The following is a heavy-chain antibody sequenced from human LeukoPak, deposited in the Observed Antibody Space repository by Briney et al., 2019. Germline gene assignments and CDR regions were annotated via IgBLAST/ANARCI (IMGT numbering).Heavy chain of an antibody. CDR2: IYHSGST. J-gene: IGHJ4*02. D-gene: IGHD6-19*01. CDR3: ARLSSGWYYFDY. Sequence: PSETLSLTCAVSGYSISSGYYWGWIRQPPVKGLEWIGSIYHSGSTYYNPSLKSRVTISVDTSKNQFSLKLSSVTAADTAVYYCARLSSGWYYFDYWGQGTLVTVSS. CDR1: GYSISSGYY. V-gene: IGHV4-38-2*01.